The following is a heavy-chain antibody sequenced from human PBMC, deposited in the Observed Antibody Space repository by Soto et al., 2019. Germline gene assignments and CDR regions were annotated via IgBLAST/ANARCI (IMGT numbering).Heavy chain of an antibody. CDR1: GDSVXSSSVT. Sequence: PSQTLSLTCAISGDSVXSSSVTWNWIRQSPSRGLEWLGRTYYRSKWYNDYAESVKSRITINPDTSKNQFSLHLNSVTPEDTAVYYCVRLIGNSWLEFWGQGTLVTVSS. CDR2: TYYRSKWYN. V-gene: IGHV6-1*01. D-gene: IGHD3-22*01. CDR3: VRLIGNSWLEF. J-gene: IGHJ4*02.